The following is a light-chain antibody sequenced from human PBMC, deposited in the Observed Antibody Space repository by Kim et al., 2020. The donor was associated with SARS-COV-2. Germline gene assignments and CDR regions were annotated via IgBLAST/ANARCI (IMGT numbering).Light chain of an antibody. CDR3: QKYNSALIT. CDR2: AAS. J-gene: IGKJ5*01. Sequence: GDRVTIACRASQGIRNFLAWYQHKPGKVPKLLIYAASTLQSGVPSRFSGSGSGTDFTLTISSLQPEDVATYYCQKYNSALITFGQGTRLEIK. V-gene: IGKV1-27*01. CDR1: QGIRNF.